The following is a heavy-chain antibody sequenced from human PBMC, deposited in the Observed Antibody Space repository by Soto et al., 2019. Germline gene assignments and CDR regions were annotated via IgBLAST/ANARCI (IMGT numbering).Heavy chain of an antibody. V-gene: IGHV3-15*01. CDR2: IKSKTDGGTT. Sequence: GGSLRLSCAASGFTFSNAWMSWVRQAPGKGLEWVGRIKSKTDGGTTDYAAPVKGRFTISRDDSKNTLYLQMNSLKTEDTAVYYCTKENYYDSSAPSLIDYWGQGTLVTVSS. D-gene: IGHD3-22*01. J-gene: IGHJ4*02. CDR3: TKENYYDSSAPSLIDY. CDR1: GFTFSNAW.